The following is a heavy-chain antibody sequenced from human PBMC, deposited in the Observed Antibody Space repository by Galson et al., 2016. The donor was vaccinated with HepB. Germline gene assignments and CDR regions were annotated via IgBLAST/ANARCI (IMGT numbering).Heavy chain of an antibody. CDR1: GYTLSELS. J-gene: IGHJ4*02. D-gene: IGHD3-3*01. V-gene: IGHV1-24*01. CDR3: AEKRDYDFWSGYEK. CDR2: FDPEDGET. Sequence: SVKVSCKVSGYTLSELSMRWVRQAPGKGLEWMGGFDPEDGETIYAQKFQGRVTMTEDTSTDTAYMELSSLRSEDTAVYYCAEKRDYDFWSGYEKWGQGTLVTVSS.